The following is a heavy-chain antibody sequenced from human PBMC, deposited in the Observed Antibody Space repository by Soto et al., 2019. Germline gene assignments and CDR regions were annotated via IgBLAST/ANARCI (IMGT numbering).Heavy chain of an antibody. V-gene: IGHV2-26*01. D-gene: IGHD3-16*02. CDR2: IFSNDEK. CDR3: ARIQDYVWGSYPYDV. CDR1: GFSLNDARVG. J-gene: IGHJ4*02. Sequence: SGPTLVNPTETLTLTCTVSGFSLNDARVGVSWIRQSPGRALEWLAHIFSNDEKSYSTSLFNRLTISKDTSKSQVVLTMTNMGPVDTAKYFCARIQDYVWGSYPYDVWGQGSLVTVSS.